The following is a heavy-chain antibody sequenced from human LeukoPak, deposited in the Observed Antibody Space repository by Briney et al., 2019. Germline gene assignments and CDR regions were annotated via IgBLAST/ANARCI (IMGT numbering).Heavy chain of an antibody. J-gene: IGHJ5*02. CDR2: INPNSGGT. V-gene: IGHV1-2*02. Sequence: ASVRVSCKASGYTFTGYYMHWVRQAPGQGLEWMGWINPNSGGTNYAQKFQGRVTMTRDTSISTAYMELSRLRSDDTAVYYCARGWRPGYCSGGSCYSGWFDPWGQGTLVTVSS. CDR3: ARGWRPGYCSGGSCYSGWFDP. CDR1: GYTFTGYY. D-gene: IGHD2-15*01.